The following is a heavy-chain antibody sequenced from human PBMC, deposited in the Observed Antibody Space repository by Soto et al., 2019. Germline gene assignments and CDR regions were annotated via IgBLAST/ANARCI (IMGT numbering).Heavy chain of an antibody. Sequence: ASVKVSCKASGYTFTSYAMHWVRQAPGQRLEWMGWINAGNSNREYSQKFQGRIIMTKDTSASTAYMELSSLRSEDTAVYYCARGYDFVWGSYRSDAFDIWGQGTMVTVSS. CDR3: ARGYDFVWGSYRSDAFDI. V-gene: IGHV1-3*01. CDR1: GYTFTSYA. J-gene: IGHJ3*02. CDR2: INAGNSNR. D-gene: IGHD3-16*02.